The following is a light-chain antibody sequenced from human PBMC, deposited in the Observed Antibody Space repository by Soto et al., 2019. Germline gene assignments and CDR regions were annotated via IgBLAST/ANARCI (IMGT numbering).Light chain of an antibody. V-gene: IGLV2-14*03. J-gene: IGLJ1*01. CDR3: SSYTTSGTLV. CDR2: DVS. CDR1: SSDVGSYNY. Sequence: QSALTQPASVSGSPGQSIIISCTGTSSDVGSYNYVSWYQHHPGKAPKFMIYDVSNRPSGVSNRFSGSKSGNTASLTISGLQAEDEADYYCSSYTTSGTLVFGSATKVTVL.